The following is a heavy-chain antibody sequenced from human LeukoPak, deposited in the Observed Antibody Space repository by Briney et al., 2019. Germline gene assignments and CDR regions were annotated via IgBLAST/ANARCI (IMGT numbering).Heavy chain of an antibody. D-gene: IGHD1-26*01. CDR3: AKDRTVGASYWYFDL. J-gene: IGHJ2*01. V-gene: IGHV3-74*01. Sequence: PGGSLRLSCAASGFSFSGYWMHWVRQTPGKGLVWVSRIKSDGSNTGYADSVKGRFTISRDNAKNTLYLQMNSLRAEDTAIYYCAKDRTVGASYWYFDLWGRGTLVTVSS. CDR2: IKSDGSNT. CDR1: GFSFSGYW.